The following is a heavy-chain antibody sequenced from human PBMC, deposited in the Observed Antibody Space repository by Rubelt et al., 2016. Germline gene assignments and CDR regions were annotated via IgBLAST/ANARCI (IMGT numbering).Heavy chain of an antibody. CDR1: GGSFSGYY. Sequence: QVQLQQWGAGLLKPSETLSLTCAVYGGSFSGYYWSWIRQPPGKGLEWIGYIYYSGSTTYNPSLKSGVTISVDTSKNQFSLKLSSVTAADTAVYYCARAYPYCSSTSCLLFDYWGQGTLVTVSS. CDR2: IYYSGST. D-gene: IGHD2-2*01. J-gene: IGHJ4*02. CDR3: ARAYPYCSSTSCLLFDY. V-gene: IGHV4-34*11.